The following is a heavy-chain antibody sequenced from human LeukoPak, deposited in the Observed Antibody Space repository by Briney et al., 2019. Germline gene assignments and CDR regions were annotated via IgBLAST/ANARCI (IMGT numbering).Heavy chain of an antibody. D-gene: IGHD3-16*02. CDR1: GYTFTAYY. CDR2: INPNSGGT. CDR3: ARGTPGSYLGY. J-gene: IGHJ4*02. Sequence: ASVRVSCKASGYTFTAYYMHWVRQAPGQGLKWMGWINPNSGGTNYAQKFKGWVTLTRDTSVNTTYMELSRLTSDVTAVYFCARGTPGSYLGYWGQGTLVTVSP. V-gene: IGHV1-2*04.